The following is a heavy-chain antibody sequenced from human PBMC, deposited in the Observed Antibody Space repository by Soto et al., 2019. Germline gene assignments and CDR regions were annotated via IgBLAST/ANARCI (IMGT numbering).Heavy chain of an antibody. J-gene: IGHJ4*02. D-gene: IGHD4-17*01. CDR3: ARQADDYGDYFLDY. V-gene: IGHV4-59*08. CDR2: IYYSGST. CDR1: GGSISSYY. Sequence: SETLSLTCTVSGGSISSYYRSWIRQPPGKGLEWIGYIYYSGSTNYNPSLKSRVTISVDTSKNQFSLKLSSVTAADTAVYYCARQADDYGDYFLDYWGQGTLVTVSS.